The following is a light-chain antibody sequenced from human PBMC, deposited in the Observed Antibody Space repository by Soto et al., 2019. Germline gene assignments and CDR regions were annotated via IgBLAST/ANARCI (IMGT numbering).Light chain of an antibody. CDR1: QSVSSSY. CDR2: GAS. CDR3: QQYGSSPRT. V-gene: IGKV3-20*01. Sequence: EIVLTQSPGTLSLSPGERATLSCRASQSVSSSYLAWYQQKPGQAPRLLIYGASSRATGIPDRFSGSGSGSAFDLTISRVEPEDFAVYYGQQYGSSPRTFGKGTKLEIK. J-gene: IGKJ2*01.